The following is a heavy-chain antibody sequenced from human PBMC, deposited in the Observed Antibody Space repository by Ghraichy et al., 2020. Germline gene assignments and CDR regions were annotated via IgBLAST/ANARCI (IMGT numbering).Heavy chain of an antibody. J-gene: IGHJ4*02. Sequence: GWINVYKGNAKYAQKLQGRVTMTTDTSSSTVHLELKSLRSDDTAVYYCARDFRMTSPGIAVPGDWGQGTLVTVS. CDR2: INVYKGNA. V-gene: IGHV1-18*01. CDR3: ARDFRMTSPGIAVPGD. D-gene: IGHD6-19*01.